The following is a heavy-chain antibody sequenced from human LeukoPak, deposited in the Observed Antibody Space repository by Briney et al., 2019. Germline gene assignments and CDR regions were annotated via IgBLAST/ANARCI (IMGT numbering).Heavy chain of an antibody. CDR3: ARGFSSGWHYFDY. Sequence: GGSLRLSCAASGFAFSSYWMHWVRRPPGKGLVWVSHINPDARTTTYADSVKGRFTISRDNARNSLNLQMNSLRAEDTAVYYCARGFSSGWHYFDYWGQGTLVTVSS. J-gene: IGHJ4*02. CDR1: GFAFSSYW. D-gene: IGHD6-19*01. V-gene: IGHV3-74*01. CDR2: INPDARTT.